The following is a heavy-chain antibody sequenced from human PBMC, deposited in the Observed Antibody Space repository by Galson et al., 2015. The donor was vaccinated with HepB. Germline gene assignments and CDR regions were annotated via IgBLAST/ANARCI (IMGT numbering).Heavy chain of an antibody. CDR3: ATDLPKRAYSSGWYWYFDL. D-gene: IGHD6-19*01. CDR1: GYTLTGLS. Sequence: SCKVSGYTLTGLSMHWVRQAPGKGLEWMGGFDPEDGETIYAQKFQGRVTMTEDTSTDTAYMELSSLRSEDTAVYYCATDLPKRAYSSGWYWYFDLWGRGTLVTVSS. J-gene: IGHJ2*01. CDR2: FDPEDGET. V-gene: IGHV1-24*01.